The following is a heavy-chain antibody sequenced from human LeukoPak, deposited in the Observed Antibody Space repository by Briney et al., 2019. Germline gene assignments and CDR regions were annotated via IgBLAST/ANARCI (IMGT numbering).Heavy chain of an antibody. CDR1: GVSISSSNNF. CDR3: ARHEEEDGYNAKTFDF. D-gene: IGHD5-24*01. V-gene: IGHV4-39*01. J-gene: IGHJ4*02. CDR2: IHYRGTT. Sequence: SETLSLTCTVSGVSISSSNNFWGWIRQPPGKGLEWIGSIHYRGTTYYIPSLKSRVTISVDTSKNQFSLKVSSVTAADTAEYYCARHEEEDGYNAKTFDFWGQGTLVTVSS.